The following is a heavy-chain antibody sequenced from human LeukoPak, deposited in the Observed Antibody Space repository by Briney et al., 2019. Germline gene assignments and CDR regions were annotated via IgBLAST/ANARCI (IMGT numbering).Heavy chain of an antibody. CDR1: GFPFSSYS. CDR2: ISYDGYTE. D-gene: IGHD2-21*01. CDR3: AGPTPNSPYPSSFAS. V-gene: IGHV3-30-3*01. J-gene: IGHJ4*02. Sequence: GGSLRLSCAASGFPFSSYSMHWVRQAPGKGLEWVAVISYDGYTENYADSVKGRFTISRDNSKNTLHLQMNSLRTEDTAVYFCAGPTPNSPYPSSFASWGQETLAPASS.